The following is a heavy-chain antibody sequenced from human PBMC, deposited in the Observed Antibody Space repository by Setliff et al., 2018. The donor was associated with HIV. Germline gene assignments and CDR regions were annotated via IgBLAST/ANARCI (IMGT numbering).Heavy chain of an antibody. Sequence: ASVKVSCKASGYSFASHSLHWVRQAPGQGLEWMGWINTGNGNTKYSQKFQDRVTITRDTSANTGYMELSGLRSEDTAVYYCARDRVPKRGYTYREPDSDSWGQGTLVTVSS. D-gene: IGHD5-12*01. J-gene: IGHJ5*01. CDR2: INTGNGNT. CDR3: ARDRVPKRGYTYREPDSDS. V-gene: IGHV1-3*04. CDR1: GYSFASHS.